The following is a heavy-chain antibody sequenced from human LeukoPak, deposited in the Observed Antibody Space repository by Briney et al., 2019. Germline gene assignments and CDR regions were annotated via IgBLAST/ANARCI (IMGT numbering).Heavy chain of an antibody. V-gene: IGHV3-23*01. CDR1: GFTFSSYA. CDR3: APSSGWNFDY. J-gene: IGHJ4*02. CDR2: ISGSGGST. D-gene: IGHD6-19*01. Sequence: PGGSLRLSCAASGFTFSSYAMSWVRQAPGKGLEWVSAISGSGGSTYYADSVKGRFTISRDNSKNTLYLQLNSPRAEDTAVYYCAPSSGWNFDYWGQGTLVTVSS.